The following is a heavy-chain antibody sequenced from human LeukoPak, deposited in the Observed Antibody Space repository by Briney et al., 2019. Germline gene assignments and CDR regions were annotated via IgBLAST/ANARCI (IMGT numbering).Heavy chain of an antibody. V-gene: IGHV1-2*02. CDR3: ARGPIPSGDWFDP. CDR2: INPNSGGT. J-gene: IGHJ5*02. CDR1: GYTFTGYY. Sequence: ASLKVSCXASGYTFTGYYMHWVQQAPGQGLTWMGWINPNSGGTNYAQKFQGRVTMTRDTSISTAYMELSRLRSDDTAVYYCARGPIPSGDWFDPWGQGTLVTVSS. D-gene: IGHD3-10*01.